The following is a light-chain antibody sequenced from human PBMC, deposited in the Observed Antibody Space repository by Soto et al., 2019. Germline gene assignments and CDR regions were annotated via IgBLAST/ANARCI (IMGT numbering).Light chain of an antibody. J-gene: IGKJ1*01. V-gene: IGKV3-20*01. CDR3: QQYGSSYPWT. Sequence: EVVMTQSPDTLSVSPGERATLSCTASQSVGSNLAWYQQKPGQAPRLLIYGASSRATGIPDRFSGSGSGTDFTLTIRRLEPEDFAVYYCQQYGSSYPWTFGQGTKVDIK. CDR2: GAS. CDR1: QSVGSN.